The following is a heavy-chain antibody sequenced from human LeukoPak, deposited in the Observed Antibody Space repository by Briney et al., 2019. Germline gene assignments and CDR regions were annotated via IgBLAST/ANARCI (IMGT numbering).Heavy chain of an antibody. CDR1: GFTFSSYA. Sequence: GGSLRLSCAASGFTFSSYAVSWVRQAPGKGLEWVSSISGGDNSTYYADSVKGRFTISRDNAKNTLYLQMNSLRAGDTAVYYCAKSFRVTYCTGGICYSKPAPFDYWGHGTLVTVSS. V-gene: IGHV3-23*01. CDR2: ISGGDNST. D-gene: IGHD2-15*01. CDR3: AKSFRVTYCTGGICYSKPAPFDY. J-gene: IGHJ4*01.